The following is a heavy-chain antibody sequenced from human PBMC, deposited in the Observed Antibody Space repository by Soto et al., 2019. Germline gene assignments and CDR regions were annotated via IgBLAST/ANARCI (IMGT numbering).Heavy chain of an antibody. CDR2: IYYSGST. CDR3: ARVAFGGGSDI. D-gene: IGHD2-15*01. CDR1: GGSISSYY. J-gene: IGHJ3*02. Sequence: SETLSLTCTVSGGSISSYYWSWIRQPPGKGLEWIGYIYYSGSTNYNPSLKSRVTISVDTSKNQFSLKLSSVTAADTAVYYCARVAFGGGSDIWGQGTMVTVSS. V-gene: IGHV4-59*01.